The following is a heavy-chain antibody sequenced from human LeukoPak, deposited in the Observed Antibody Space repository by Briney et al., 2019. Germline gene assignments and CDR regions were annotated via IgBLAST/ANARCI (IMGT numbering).Heavy chain of an antibody. CDR2: ISSNSSPI. J-gene: IGHJ6*03. Sequence: GGSLRLSCAASGFIFSSYSINWVRQAPGKGLEWVSYISSNSSPIYYADSVKGRFTISRDNSKNTLYLQMNSLRAEDTAVYYCARDRTGQKLISRKEYYYMDVWGKGTTVTISS. D-gene: IGHD4-11*01. V-gene: IGHV3-48*01. CDR1: GFIFSSYS. CDR3: ARDRTGQKLISRKEYYYMDV.